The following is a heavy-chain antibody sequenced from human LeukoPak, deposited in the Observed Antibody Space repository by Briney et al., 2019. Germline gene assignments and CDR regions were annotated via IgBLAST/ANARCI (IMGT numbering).Heavy chain of an antibody. Sequence: PGGSLRLSCAASGFTFSSYEMNWVRQAPGKGLEWIGYIYYSGSTNYNPSLKSRVTISVDTSKNQFSLKLSSVTAADTAVYYCAPPVGIVVVTAIPRVTYAFDIWGQGTMVTVSS. D-gene: IGHD2-21*02. V-gene: IGHV4-59*08. CDR1: GFTFSSYE. J-gene: IGHJ3*02. CDR3: APPVGIVVVTAIPRVTYAFDI. CDR2: IYYSGST.